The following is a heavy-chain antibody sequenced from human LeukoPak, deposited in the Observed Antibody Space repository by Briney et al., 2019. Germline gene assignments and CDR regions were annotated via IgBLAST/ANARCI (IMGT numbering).Heavy chain of an antibody. Sequence: SETLSLTCTVSGGSISSSSYYWGWIRQPPGKGLEWIGSIYYSGSTYYNPSLKSRVTISVDTSKNQFSLKLSSVTAADMAVYYCAREGVGGAFDIWGQGTMVTVSS. CDR1: GGSISSSSYY. CDR2: IYYSGST. D-gene: IGHD3-10*01. CDR3: AREGVGGAFDI. J-gene: IGHJ3*02. V-gene: IGHV4-39*07.